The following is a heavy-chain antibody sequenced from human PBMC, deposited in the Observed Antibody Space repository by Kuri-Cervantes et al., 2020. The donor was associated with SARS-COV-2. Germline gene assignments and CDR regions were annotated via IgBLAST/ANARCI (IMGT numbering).Heavy chain of an antibody. Sequence: GGSLRLSCAASRFTFNNYAMSWVRQAPGKGLEWVSYIRSSSSIIYYADSVKGRFTVSRDNVKNSLYLQMNSLRAEDTAVYFCARVDPRTDAYNHYYYGMDVWGQGTTVTVSS. V-gene: IGHV3-48*01. D-gene: IGHD5-24*01. J-gene: IGHJ6*02. CDR3: ARVDPRTDAYNHYYYGMDV. CDR2: IRSSSSII. CDR1: RFTFNNYA.